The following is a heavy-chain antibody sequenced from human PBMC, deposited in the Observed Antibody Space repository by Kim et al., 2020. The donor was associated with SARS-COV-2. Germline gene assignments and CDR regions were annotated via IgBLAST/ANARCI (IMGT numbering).Heavy chain of an antibody. D-gene: IGHD6-13*01. CDR2: INHSGST. CDR1: GGSFSGYY. J-gene: IGHJ3*02. Sequence: SETLSLTCAVYGGSFSGYYWSWIRQPPGKGLEWIGEINHSGSTNYNPSLKSRVTISVDTSKNQFSLKLSSVTAADTAVYYCAEGNAFGIWAKGQWAPSL. V-gene: IGHV4-34*01. CDR3: AEGNAFGI.